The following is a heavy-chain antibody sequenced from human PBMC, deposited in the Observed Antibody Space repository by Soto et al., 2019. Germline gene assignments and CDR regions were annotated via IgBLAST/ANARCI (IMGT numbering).Heavy chain of an antibody. Sequence: GGSLRLSCAASGFTFSNAWMSWVRQAPGKGREWVGRIKSKTDGGTTDYAAPVKGRFTISRDDSKNTLYLQMNSLKTEDTAVYYCTTVPEITMIGVAPRLGNWFDPWGQGTLVTVSA. D-gene: IGHD3-22*01. CDR1: GFTFSNAW. CDR3: TTVPEITMIGVAPRLGNWFDP. J-gene: IGHJ5*02. CDR2: IKSKTDGGTT. V-gene: IGHV3-15*01.